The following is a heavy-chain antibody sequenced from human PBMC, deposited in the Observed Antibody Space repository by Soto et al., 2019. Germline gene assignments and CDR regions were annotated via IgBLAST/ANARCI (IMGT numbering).Heavy chain of an antibody. V-gene: IGHV4-30-2*01. J-gene: IGHJ4*02. CDR3: ARGKTGKGDYAYYFDY. Sequence: SETLSLTCAVSGGSISSGGYSWSWIRQPPGKGLEWIGYIYHSGSTYYNPSLKSRVTISVDRSKNQFSLKLSSVTAADTAVYYCARGKTGKGDYAYYFDYWGQGTLVTVSS. D-gene: IGHD4-17*01. CDR2: IYHSGST. CDR1: GGSISSGGYS.